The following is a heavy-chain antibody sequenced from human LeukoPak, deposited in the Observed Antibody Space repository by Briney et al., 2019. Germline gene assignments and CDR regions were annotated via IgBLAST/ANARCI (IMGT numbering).Heavy chain of an antibody. D-gene: IGHD6-13*01. V-gene: IGHV4-59*01. CDR2: IYYSGTT. Sequence: KTSETLSLTCTVSGGSISSYYWSWIRQPPGKGLEWIGYIYYSGTTNYNPSLKSRVTISVDTSKNQFSLKLRSVTAADTAVYYCARGVYIAAAQYGYWGQGTLVTVSS. CDR1: GGSISSYY. CDR3: ARGVYIAAAQYGY. J-gene: IGHJ4*02.